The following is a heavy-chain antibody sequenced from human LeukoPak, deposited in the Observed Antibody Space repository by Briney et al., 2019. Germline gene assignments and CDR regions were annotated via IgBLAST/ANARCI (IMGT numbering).Heavy chain of an antibody. Sequence: SETLSLTCAVPGGSISSGGYSWSWIRQPPGKGLEWIGYIYHSGSTYYNPSLKSRVTISVDRSKNQFSLKLSSVTAADTAVYYCARSLIFGVADYGMDVWGQGTTVTVSS. CDR1: GGSISSGGYS. J-gene: IGHJ6*02. D-gene: IGHD3-3*01. CDR2: IYHSGST. V-gene: IGHV4-30-2*01. CDR3: ARSLIFGVADYGMDV.